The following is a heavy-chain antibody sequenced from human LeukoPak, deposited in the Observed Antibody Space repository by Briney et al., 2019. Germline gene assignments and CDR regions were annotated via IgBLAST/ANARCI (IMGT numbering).Heavy chain of an antibody. D-gene: IGHD1-14*01. J-gene: IGHJ4*02. V-gene: IGHV3-30*02. CDR1: GFTFSNYG. CDR2: IRYDGNNK. CDR3: VKDNPLDY. Sequence: PGGSLRLSCGASGFTFSNYGMLWVRQSPGKGLEWVAFIRYDGNNKLYADSMKGRFTISRDNSKNTLYLHINSLRAEDTVVYYCVKDNPLDYWGQGTLVIVSS.